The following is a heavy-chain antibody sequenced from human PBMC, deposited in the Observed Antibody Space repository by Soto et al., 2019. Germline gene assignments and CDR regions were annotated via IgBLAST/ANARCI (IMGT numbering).Heavy chain of an antibody. V-gene: IGHV4-34*01. CDR1: GGFVTSGSYY. CDR2: MSHSGGT. D-gene: IGHD1-1*01. Sequence: QVQLQQWGAGLLKPSETLSLTCAVYGGFVTSGSYYWSWIRQPPGKGLEWIGEMSHSGGTHFSPSLESRGTLSVDTSKNQFTLKMSSVTAADTALYYCTRVERGTATTVVDAFDIWGPGTMVTVSS. J-gene: IGHJ3*02. CDR3: TRVERGTATTVVDAFDI.